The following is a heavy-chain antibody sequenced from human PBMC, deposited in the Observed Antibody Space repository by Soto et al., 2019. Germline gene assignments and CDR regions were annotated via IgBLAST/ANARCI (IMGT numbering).Heavy chain of an antibody. J-gene: IGHJ4*02. V-gene: IGHV1-69*13. D-gene: IGHD5-12*01. CDR2: IIPIFGTA. CDR1: GGTFSSYA. CDR3: ASDGYSGYDDFDY. Sequence: SVKVSCKASGGTFSSYAISWVRQAPGQGLEWMGGIIPIFGTANYAQKFQGRVTITADESTSTAYMELSSLRSEDKAVYYCASDGYSGYDDFDYWGQGTLVTVSS.